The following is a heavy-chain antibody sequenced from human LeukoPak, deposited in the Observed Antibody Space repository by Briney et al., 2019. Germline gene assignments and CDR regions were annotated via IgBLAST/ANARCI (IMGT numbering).Heavy chain of an antibody. D-gene: IGHD4-11*01. CDR3: GNSLRLANYYYYGMDV. CDR1: GFSLRTSGVG. Sequence: ESGPTLVKPTQTLTLTCTFSGFSLRTSGVGVGWIRQPPGKALEWLALIYWNDDKRYSPSLKSRLTITKDTSKNQVVLAMTNMDPVDTGTYYCGNSLRLANYYYYGMDVWGQGTTVTVSS. J-gene: IGHJ6*02. CDR2: IYWNDDK. V-gene: IGHV2-5*04.